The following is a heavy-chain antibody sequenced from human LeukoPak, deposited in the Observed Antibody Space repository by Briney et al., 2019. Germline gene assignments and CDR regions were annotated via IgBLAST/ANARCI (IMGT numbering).Heavy chain of an antibody. D-gene: IGHD5-12*01. CDR3: ARLVATISYWFDP. CDR1: GGSISSSSYY. CDR2: IYYSGST. V-gene: IGHV4-39*07. Sequence: SETLSLTCTVSGGSISSSSYYWGWIRQPPGKGLEWIGCIYYSGSTYYNPSLKSRVTISVDTSKNQFSLKLSSVTAADTAVYYCARLVATISYWFDPWGQGTLVTVSS. J-gene: IGHJ5*02.